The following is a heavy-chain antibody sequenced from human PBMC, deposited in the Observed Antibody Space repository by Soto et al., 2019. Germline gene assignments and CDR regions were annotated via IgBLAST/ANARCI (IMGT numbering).Heavy chain of an antibody. Sequence: GESLKISCKVSGDSFTGFWIGWVRQMPGKGLEWLGSIYPRDSDTRYSPSFQGQVTISADKSLSAAYLQWHSLQASDTAMYYCARPYSGGPNDPFDVWGQGTMVTVSS. CDR2: IYPRDSDT. CDR3: ARPYSGGPNDPFDV. CDR1: GDSFTGFW. D-gene: IGHD1-26*01. V-gene: IGHV5-51*01. J-gene: IGHJ3*01.